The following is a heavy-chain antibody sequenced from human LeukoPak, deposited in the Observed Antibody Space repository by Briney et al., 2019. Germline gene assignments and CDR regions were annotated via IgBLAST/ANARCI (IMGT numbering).Heavy chain of an antibody. CDR1: GGSISSYY. D-gene: IGHD3-22*01. CDR3: ARSYYDSSGFNDL. Sequence: SETLSLTCTVSGGSISSYYWSWIRQPPGKGLEWTGYIYYSGSTNYNPSLKSRVTISVDTSKNQFSLKLSSVTAADTAVYYCARSYYDSSGFNDLWGRGTLVTVSS. V-gene: IGHV4-59*01. CDR2: IYYSGST. J-gene: IGHJ2*01.